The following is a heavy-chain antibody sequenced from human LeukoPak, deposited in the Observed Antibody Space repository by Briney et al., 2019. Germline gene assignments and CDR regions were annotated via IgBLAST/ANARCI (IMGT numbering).Heavy chain of an antibody. CDR1: GGSISSGDYY. D-gene: IGHD3-9*01. CDR2: IYYSGST. V-gene: IGHV4-30-4*08. CDR3: ARGHQYYDIRAGWFDP. J-gene: IGHJ5*02. Sequence: SQTLSLTXTVSGGSISSGDYYRSWIRQPPGKSLEWIGYIYYSGSTYYNPSLKSRVTISVDTSKNQFSLKLSSVTAADTAVYYCARGHQYYDIRAGWFDPWGQGTLVTVSS.